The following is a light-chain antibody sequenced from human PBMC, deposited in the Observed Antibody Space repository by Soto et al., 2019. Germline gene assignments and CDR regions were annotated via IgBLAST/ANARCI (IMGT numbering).Light chain of an antibody. V-gene: IGKV3-15*01. CDR2: GAS. CDR1: QSISSK. Sequence: EIVMTQSPATLSVSPGERATLSCRASQSISSKLAWYQQKPGQAPRLLIYGASTRATGIPVRFSGSGSGTEFTLTITSLQSEDFAVYYCQEYNKWHPITFGGGTKVEIK. CDR3: QEYNKWHPIT. J-gene: IGKJ4*01.